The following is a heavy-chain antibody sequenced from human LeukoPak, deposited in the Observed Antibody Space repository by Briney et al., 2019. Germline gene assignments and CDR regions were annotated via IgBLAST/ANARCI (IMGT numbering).Heavy chain of an antibody. CDR3: AKQVWYSSSWYSDY. D-gene: IGHD6-13*01. Sequence: GGSLRLSCAASGFNFRSYALTWVRQAPGKGLQWISTISGSGGRTYHADSVQGRFTISRDNSKNTLYLQMNSLRAEDTAVYYCAKQVWYSSSWYSDYWGQGTLVTVSS. J-gene: IGHJ4*02. CDR1: GFNFRSYA. CDR2: ISGSGGRT. V-gene: IGHV3-23*01.